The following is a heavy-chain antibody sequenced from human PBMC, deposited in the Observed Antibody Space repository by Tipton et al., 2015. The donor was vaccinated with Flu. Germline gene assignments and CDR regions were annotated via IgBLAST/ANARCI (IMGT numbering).Heavy chain of an antibody. D-gene: IGHD3-16*01. CDR3: AGDILGGSNNLLGR. V-gene: IGHV3-21*01. Sequence: SLRLSCAASGFTFSNHIMNWVRQAPGKGLEWVSCIGGDTVSHIMYADSVKGRFTISRDNARNSLYLQMNSLKDDDTAVYYCAGDILGGSNNLLGRWGQGTLVTVSS. J-gene: IGHJ5*02. CDR2: IGGDTVSHI. CDR1: GFTFSNHI.